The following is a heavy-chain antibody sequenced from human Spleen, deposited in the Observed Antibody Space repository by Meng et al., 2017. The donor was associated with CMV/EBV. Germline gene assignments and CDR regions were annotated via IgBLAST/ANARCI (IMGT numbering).Heavy chain of an antibody. V-gene: IGHV3-7*01. CDR3: ARVSSSGTYYPFDC. D-gene: IGHD1-26*01. Sequence: GGSLRLSCAASGFTFSSYWMSWVRQPPGKGLEWVANIKQDGGDKYYVNSVKGRFTISRDNAKNSLYLQMNGLRAEDTAVYYCARVSSSGTYYPFDCWGQGTLVTVSS. CDR1: GFTFSSYW. CDR2: IKQDGGDK. J-gene: IGHJ4*02.